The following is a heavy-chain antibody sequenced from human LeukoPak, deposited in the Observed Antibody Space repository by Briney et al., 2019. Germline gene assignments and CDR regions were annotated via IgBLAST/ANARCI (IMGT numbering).Heavy chain of an antibody. D-gene: IGHD3-10*01. Sequence: AETLSLSCAVYGGSFSGYYWSWIRQPPGKGLEWIGEINHSGSTNYNPSLKSRVTISVDTSKNQFSLKLSSVTAADTAVYYCARGSSGGPGGYYDYYMDVWGKGTTVTVSS. V-gene: IGHV4-34*01. CDR1: GGSFSGYY. J-gene: IGHJ6*03. CDR3: ARGSSGGPGGYYDYYMDV. CDR2: INHSGST.